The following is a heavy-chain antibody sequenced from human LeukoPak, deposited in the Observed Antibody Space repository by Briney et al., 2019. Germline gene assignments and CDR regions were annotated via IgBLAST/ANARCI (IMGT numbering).Heavy chain of an antibody. V-gene: IGHV1-46*01. D-gene: IGHD2-15*01. CDR2: INPSCGST. J-gene: IGHJ4*02. Sequence: ASVKVSCKASGYTFTSYYMHWVRQAPGQGLEWMGIINPSCGSTSYAQKFQGRVTMTRYTSTSTVYMELSSLRSEDTAVYYCARDGTPVVAAKGVLDYWGQGTLVTVSS. CDR1: GYTFTSYY. CDR3: ARDGTPVVAAKGVLDY.